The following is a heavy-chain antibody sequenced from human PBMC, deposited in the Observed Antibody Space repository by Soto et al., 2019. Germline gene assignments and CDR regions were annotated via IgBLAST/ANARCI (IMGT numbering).Heavy chain of an antibody. CDR1: GFTFSDYY. Sequence: PGGSLRLSCAASGFTFSDYYMSWIRQAPGKGLEWVSYISSSSSYTNYADSVKGRFTISRDNAKNSLYLQMNSLKTEDTGIYYCTTDSYSTMIVVRFDYWGHGTLVTVSS. V-gene: IGHV3-11*05. D-gene: IGHD3-22*01. CDR2: ISSSSSYT. CDR3: TTDSYSTMIVVRFDY. J-gene: IGHJ4*01.